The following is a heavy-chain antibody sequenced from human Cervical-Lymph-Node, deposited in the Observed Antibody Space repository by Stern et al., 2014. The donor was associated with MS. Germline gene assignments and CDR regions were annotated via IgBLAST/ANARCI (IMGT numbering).Heavy chain of an antibody. J-gene: IGHJ6*02. Sequence: EVQLVESGGGLVQPGRSLRLSCAASGFTFADYAMHWVRQAPGKGLEWVSGISWNSGSIGYADSVKGRFTISRDNAKNSLYLQMNSLRAEDTALYYCAKSPSMYYYYGMDVWGQGTTVTVSS. CDR3: AKSPSMYYYYGMDV. CDR2: ISWNSGSI. V-gene: IGHV3-9*01. CDR1: GFTFADYA.